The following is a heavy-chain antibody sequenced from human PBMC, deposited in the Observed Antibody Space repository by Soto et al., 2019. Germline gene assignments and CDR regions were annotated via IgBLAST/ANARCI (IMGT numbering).Heavy chain of an antibody. V-gene: IGHV4-59*01. CDR3: ARDASGYCSGGSCYAFDY. J-gene: IGHJ4*02. CDR2: IDYRGAT. Sequence: QVQLQESGPGLVKPSETLSLSCTVSGGSISSYYWSWIRQPPGKGLEWIGYIDYRGATKYNPSLTSRVTISVDTSKNQFSLELSSVTAADSAVYYCARDASGYCSGGSCYAFDYWGQGTLVTVSS. CDR1: GGSISSYY. D-gene: IGHD2-15*01.